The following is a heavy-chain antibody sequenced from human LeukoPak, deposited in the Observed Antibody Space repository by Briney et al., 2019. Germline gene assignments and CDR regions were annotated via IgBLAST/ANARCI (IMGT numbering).Heavy chain of an antibody. Sequence: ETLSLTCTVSGGSISSSSFYWGWIRQPPGKGLEWIGTMYYSGSTYYNPSLYSRVTISVDTSKNQFSLKLSSVTAADTAVYYCARDAPIDYGGNSNWFDPWGQGTLVTVSS. CDR3: ARDAPIDYGGNSNWFDP. CDR2: MYYSGST. D-gene: IGHD4-23*01. J-gene: IGHJ5*02. V-gene: IGHV4-39*07. CDR1: GGSISSSSFY.